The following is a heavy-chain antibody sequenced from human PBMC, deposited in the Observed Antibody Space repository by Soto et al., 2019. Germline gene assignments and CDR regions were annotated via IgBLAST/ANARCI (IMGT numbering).Heavy chain of an antibody. Sequence: SETLCLTCTVSGGSISSSSYYWGWIRQTPGKGLEGIGSIYYSGSTYYNPSLKSRVTISVDTSKNQFSLKLSSVTAADTAVYYCARGWLGYCSGGSCNPLYYYYYYMEVWGKGTTVTVSS. CDR3: ARGWLGYCSGGSCNPLYYYYYYMEV. CDR2: IYYSGST. J-gene: IGHJ6*03. V-gene: IGHV4-39*07. CDR1: GGSISSSSYY. D-gene: IGHD2-15*01.